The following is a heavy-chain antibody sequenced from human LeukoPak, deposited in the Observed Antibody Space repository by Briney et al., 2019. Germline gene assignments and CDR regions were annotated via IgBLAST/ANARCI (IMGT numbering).Heavy chain of an antibody. V-gene: IGHV1-2*02. D-gene: IGHD3-22*01. Sequence: ASVKVSCKASGYTFTGYYMHWVRQAPGQGLEWMGWINPNSGGTNYAQKFQGRVTMTRDTSINTAYMELSRLRSDDTAVYYCARDPPRPNYYDSSGSNNGEDYWGQGTLVTVSS. CDR1: GYTFTGYY. J-gene: IGHJ4*02. CDR2: INPNSGGT. CDR3: ARDPPRPNYYDSSGSNNGEDY.